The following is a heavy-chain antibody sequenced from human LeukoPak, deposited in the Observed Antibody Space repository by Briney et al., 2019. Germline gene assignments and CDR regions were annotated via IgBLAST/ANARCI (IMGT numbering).Heavy chain of an antibody. V-gene: IGHV3-21*01. D-gene: IGHD6-19*01. J-gene: IGHJ4*02. CDR2: ISSSSSYI. Sequence: GGSLRLSCAASGFTFSSHSMNWVRQAPGKGLEWVSSISSSSSYIYYADSVKGRFTISRDNAKNSLYLQMNSLRAEDTAVYYCASSPPVFVAVAGTGSSYWGQGTLVTVSS. CDR3: ASSPPVFVAVAGTGSSY. CDR1: GFTFSSHS.